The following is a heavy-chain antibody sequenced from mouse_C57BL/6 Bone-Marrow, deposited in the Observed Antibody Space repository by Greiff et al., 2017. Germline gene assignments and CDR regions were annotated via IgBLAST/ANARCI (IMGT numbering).Heavy chain of an antibody. J-gene: IGHJ3*01. CDR1: GYTFTSYW. CDR3: ARRGYDGSSPWFAY. Sequence: QVQLQQPGAELVKPGASVKLSCKASGYTFTSYWMHWVKQRPGQGLEWIGMIHPNSGSTNYNEKFKSKATLTVDNSSSTAYMQLSSLTSEDSAVYYCARRGYDGSSPWFAYWGQGTLVTVSA. D-gene: IGHD1-1*01. CDR2: IHPNSGST. V-gene: IGHV1-64*01.